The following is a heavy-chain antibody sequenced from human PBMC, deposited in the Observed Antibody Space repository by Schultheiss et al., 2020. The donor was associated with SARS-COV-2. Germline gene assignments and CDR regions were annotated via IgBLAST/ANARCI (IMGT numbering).Heavy chain of an antibody. CDR1: GFTFSSYA. CDR3: ARETLMTTVTYGVGGFDY. D-gene: IGHD4-17*01. Sequence: GGSLRLSCAASGFTFSSYAMHWVRQAPGKGLEWVSAISGSGGSTYYADSVKGRFTISRDNAKNSLYLQMNSLRAEDTAVYYCARETLMTTVTYGVGGFDYWGQGTLVTVSS. CDR2: ISGSGGST. V-gene: IGHV3-23*01. J-gene: IGHJ4*02.